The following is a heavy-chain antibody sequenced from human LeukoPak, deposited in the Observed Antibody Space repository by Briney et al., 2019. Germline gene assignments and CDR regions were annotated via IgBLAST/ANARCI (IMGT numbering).Heavy chain of an antibody. CDR1: GGSISSSSYY. Sequence: SETLSLTCTVSGGSISSSSYYWGWIRQPPGKGLEWIGSIYYSGSTYYNPSLKSRVTISVDTSKNQFSLKLSSVTAADTAVYYCARHSRARVSDYWGQGTLVTVSS. CDR2: IYYSGST. D-gene: IGHD6-13*01. V-gene: IGHV4-39*01. J-gene: IGHJ4*02. CDR3: ARHSRARVSDY.